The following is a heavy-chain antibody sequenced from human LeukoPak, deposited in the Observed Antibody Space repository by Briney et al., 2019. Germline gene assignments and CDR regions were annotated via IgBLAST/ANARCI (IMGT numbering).Heavy chain of an antibody. CDR2: IKEDGSEK. Sequence: GGSLRLSCAASGFTFSNYWMSWVRQAPGKGLEWVANIKEDGSEKYYVDSVKGRFTISRDNARNSLYLQMNSLRAEDTAVYYCAGGRQLGYWGQGTLVTVSS. CDR3: AGGRQLGY. D-gene: IGHD6-13*01. J-gene: IGHJ4*02. V-gene: IGHV3-7*01. CDR1: GFTFSNYW.